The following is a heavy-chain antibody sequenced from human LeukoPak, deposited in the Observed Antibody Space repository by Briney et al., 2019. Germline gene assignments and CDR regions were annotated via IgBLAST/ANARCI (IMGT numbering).Heavy chain of an antibody. Sequence: KPSETLSLTCVVYGGSFSAYYWSWIRQPPGKGLEWIGEINNSGSTNYNPSLKSRVTISVDTSKNQFSLKLSSVTPEDTAVYYCARAGSGYIDYWGQGTLVTVSS. J-gene: IGHJ4*02. CDR3: ARAGSGYIDY. CDR2: INNSGST. D-gene: IGHD3-10*01. CDR1: GGSFSAYY. V-gene: IGHV4-34*01.